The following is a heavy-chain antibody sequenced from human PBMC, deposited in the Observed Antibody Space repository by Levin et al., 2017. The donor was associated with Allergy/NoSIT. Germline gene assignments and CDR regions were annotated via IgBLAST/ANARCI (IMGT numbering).Heavy chain of an antibody. V-gene: IGHV3-7*01. Sequence: GGSLRLSCAASGFTFSSYWMSWVRQAPGKGPEWVANIKQDGSEKYYVDSVKGRFTISRDNAKNSLYLQMNSLRAEDTAVYYCARDMGGVAPSFWGQGTMVTVSS. D-gene: IGHD5-12*01. CDR2: IKQDGSEK. CDR1: GFTFSSYW. J-gene: IGHJ3*01. CDR3: ARDMGGVAPSF.